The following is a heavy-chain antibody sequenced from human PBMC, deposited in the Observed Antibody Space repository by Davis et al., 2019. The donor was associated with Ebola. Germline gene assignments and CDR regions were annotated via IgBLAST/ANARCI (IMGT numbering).Heavy chain of an antibody. D-gene: IGHD3-22*01. Sequence: AASVKVSCKASGYTFTSYYMHWVRQAPGQGLEWMGIINPSGGSTSSAQKFQGRVTMTRDTSTSTVYMELSSLRSEDTAVYYCARDGVITPFDYWGQGTLVTVSS. CDR1: GYTFTSYY. CDR2: INPSGGST. J-gene: IGHJ4*02. V-gene: IGHV1-46*01. CDR3: ARDGVITPFDY.